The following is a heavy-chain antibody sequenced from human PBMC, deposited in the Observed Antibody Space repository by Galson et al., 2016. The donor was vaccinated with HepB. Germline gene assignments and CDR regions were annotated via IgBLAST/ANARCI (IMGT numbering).Heavy chain of an antibody. CDR3: ARDRDDPSAGNYYFDY. CDR1: GGNVKTYS. J-gene: IGHJ4*02. V-gene: IGHV3-30-3*01. CDR2: ISFDGITK. D-gene: IGHD3-10*01. Sequence: YLRQSGEEEGGNVKTYSMTWVRQSPGKGLEWVAHISFDGITKYYADSVKGRFTISRDNSNNIVYLQIDRLTAEDTAVFFCARDRDDPSAGNYYFDYWGQGILVTVSS.